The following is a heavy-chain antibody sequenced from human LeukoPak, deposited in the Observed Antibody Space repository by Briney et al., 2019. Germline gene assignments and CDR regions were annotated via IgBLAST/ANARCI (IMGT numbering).Heavy chain of an antibody. Sequence: ASVKVSCKASGYIFIGYYMHWVRQAPGQGLEWMGWINPNSGGTNYAQKFQGRVTMTRDTSISTAYMELSRLRSDDTAVYYCARVTPWSAFDYWGQGTLVTVSS. D-gene: IGHD1-26*01. CDR3: ARVTPWSAFDY. CDR1: GYIFIGYY. V-gene: IGHV1-2*02. J-gene: IGHJ4*02. CDR2: INPNSGGT.